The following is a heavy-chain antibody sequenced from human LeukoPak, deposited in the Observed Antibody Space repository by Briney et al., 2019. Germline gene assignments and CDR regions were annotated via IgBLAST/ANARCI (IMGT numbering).Heavy chain of an antibody. CDR1: GYTFTGYY. CDR2: INPNSGGT. Sequence: ASVKVSCKASGYTFTGYYMHWVRQAPGQGLQWMGWINPNSGGTNYAQKFQGRVTMTRDTSISTAYMELSRLRSDDTAVYYCAREHSGYDRYFDYWGQGTLVTVSS. J-gene: IGHJ4*02. V-gene: IGHV1-2*02. D-gene: IGHD5-12*01. CDR3: AREHSGYDRYFDY.